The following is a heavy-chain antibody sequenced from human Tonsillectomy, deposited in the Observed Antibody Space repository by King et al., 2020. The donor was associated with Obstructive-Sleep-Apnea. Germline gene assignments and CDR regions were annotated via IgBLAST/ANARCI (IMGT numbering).Heavy chain of an antibody. V-gene: IGHV5-51*01. D-gene: IGHD4-17*01. CDR1: GYRFAYYW. CDR3: ARHATREGYGDYGPDY. J-gene: IGHJ4*02. Sequence: VQLVESGAEVKKPGESLKISCKGSGYRFAYYWIGWVRQMPGKGLEWMGMIYPGDSDTRYSPSFQGHVTISADKSISTAYLQWSSLKASDTAFYYCARHATREGYGDYGPDYWGQGTLVTVSS. CDR2: IYPGDSDT.